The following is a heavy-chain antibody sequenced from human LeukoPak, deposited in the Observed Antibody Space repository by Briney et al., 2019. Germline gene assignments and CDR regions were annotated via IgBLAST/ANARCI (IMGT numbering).Heavy chain of an antibody. D-gene: IGHD5-12*01. CDR2: ISSSSRYI. CDR3: ARDLLRYSGYDPLDY. J-gene: IGHJ4*02. CDR1: GFTFSSYS. V-gene: IGHV3-21*01. Sequence: GGSLTLSCAASGFTFSSYSMNWVRQAPGKGLEWVSSISSSSRYIYYADSVKGRFTISRDNAKNSLYLQMNSLRAEDTAVYYCARDLLRYSGYDPLDYWGQGTLVTVSS.